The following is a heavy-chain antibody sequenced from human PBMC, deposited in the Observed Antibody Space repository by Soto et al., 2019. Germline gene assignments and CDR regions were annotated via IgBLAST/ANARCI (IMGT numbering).Heavy chain of an antibody. J-gene: IGHJ4*02. CDR1: GFTFSNAW. CDR3: TTGSTSTKNY. V-gene: IGHV3-15*01. D-gene: IGHD6-6*01. Sequence: EVQLVESGGGLVKPGGSLRLSCAASGFTFSNAWLSWVRQAPGKGLEWVGRIKSKTDGGTTDYTAPVKGRFTISRDDSKNTLYLQMNSLKTDDTAVYYCTTGSTSTKNYWGQGALVAVSS. CDR2: IKSKTDGGTT.